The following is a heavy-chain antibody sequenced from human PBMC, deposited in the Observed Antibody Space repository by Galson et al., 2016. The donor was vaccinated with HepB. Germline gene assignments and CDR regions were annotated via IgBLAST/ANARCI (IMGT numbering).Heavy chain of an antibody. CDR1: GFRLSIYS. Sequence: RLSCAVSGFRLSIYSTNWVRQAPGKGLEWIAYIRSRSNDRAIFYAGSVKGRFTISGDNADSMYLQMNNLRDEDTAVYYCVRDHDWGFDYWGQGALVTVSS. V-gene: IGHV3-48*02. CDR2: IRSRSNDRAI. J-gene: IGHJ4*02. CDR3: VRDHDWGFDY. D-gene: IGHD7-27*01.